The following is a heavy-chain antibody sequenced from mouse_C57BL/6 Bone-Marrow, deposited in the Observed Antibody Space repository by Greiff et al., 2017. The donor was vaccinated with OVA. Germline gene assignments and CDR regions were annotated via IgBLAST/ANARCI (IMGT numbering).Heavy chain of an antibody. CDR1: GYTFTDHT. D-gene: IGHD2-1*01. CDR2: IYPRDGST. CDR3: ARSGDYYGNIFAY. V-gene: IGHV1-78*01. J-gene: IGHJ3*01. Sequence: VKLVESDAELVKPGASVKISCKVSGYTFTDHTIHWMKQRPEQGLEWIGYIYPRDGSTKYNEKFKGKATLTADKSSSTAYMQLNSLTSEDSAVYFCARSGDYYGNIFAYWGQGTLVTVSA.